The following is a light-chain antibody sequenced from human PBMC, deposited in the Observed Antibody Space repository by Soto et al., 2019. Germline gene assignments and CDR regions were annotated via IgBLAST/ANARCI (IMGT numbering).Light chain of an antibody. CDR2: DAS. Sequence: DIQMTQSPSPLSASVGDRVTITCRASQSISSWLAWYQQKPGKAPKLLIYDASSLESGVPSRFSGSGSGTEFTLTISSLQPDDFATYYCQQYNNNFFTFGPGTKLDIK. CDR3: QQYNNNFFT. V-gene: IGKV1-5*01. CDR1: QSISSW. J-gene: IGKJ3*01.